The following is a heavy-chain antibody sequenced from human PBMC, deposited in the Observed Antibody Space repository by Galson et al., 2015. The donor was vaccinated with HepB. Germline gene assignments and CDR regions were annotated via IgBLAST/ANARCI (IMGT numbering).Heavy chain of an antibody. Sequence: SLRLSCAASGFTFSSYGMHWVRQAPGKGLEWVAVIWYDGSNKYYADSVKGRFTISRDNSRKTLYFQMNSLRAEDTAVYYCAKGSASSRPYYFDYWGQGTLVTVSS. D-gene: IGHD6-13*01. CDR3: AKGSASSRPYYFDY. CDR2: IWYDGSNK. J-gene: IGHJ4*02. CDR1: GFTFSSYG. V-gene: IGHV3-33*06.